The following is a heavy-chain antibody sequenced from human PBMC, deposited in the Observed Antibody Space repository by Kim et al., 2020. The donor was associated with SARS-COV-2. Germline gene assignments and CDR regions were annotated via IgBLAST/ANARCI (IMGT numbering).Heavy chain of an antibody. CDR1: GFTSSSYA. CDR3: ARDRSSSWLSYYFDY. CDR2: ISYDGSNK. D-gene: IGHD6-13*01. Sequence: GGSLRLSCAASGFTSSSYAMHWVRQAPGKGLEWVAVISYDGSNKYYADSVKGRFTISRDNSKNTLYLQMNSLRTEDTAVYYCARDRSSSWLSYYFDYWGQGTLVTVSS. V-gene: IGHV3-30*04. J-gene: IGHJ4*02.